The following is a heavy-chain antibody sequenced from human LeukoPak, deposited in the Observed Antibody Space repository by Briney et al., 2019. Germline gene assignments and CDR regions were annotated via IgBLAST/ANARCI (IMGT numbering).Heavy chain of an antibody. CDR2: IRYDGSNK. D-gene: IGHD1-1*01. V-gene: IGHV3-30*02. Sequence: PGRSLRLSCAASGFTFSSYGMHWVRQAPGKGLEWVAFIRYDGSNKYYADSMKGRFTISRDNSENTLYLQINSLRVEDTAVYYCAKDTPTTGYHLDYWGQGTLVTVSS. J-gene: IGHJ4*02. CDR3: AKDTPTTGYHLDY. CDR1: GFTFSSYG.